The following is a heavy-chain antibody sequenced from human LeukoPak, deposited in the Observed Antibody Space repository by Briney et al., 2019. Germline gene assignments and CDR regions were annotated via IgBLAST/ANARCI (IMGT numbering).Heavy chain of an antibody. CDR2: IVGSDDDT. CDR1: GFTFSNYA. J-gene: IGHJ2*01. Sequence: QPGGSLRLSCAASGFTFSNYAMNWVRQAPGKGLEWVSVIVGSDDDTYYADSVKGRFTISRDSSRNTLFLHMNTLRAEDTAIYYCAKDRTVGASYWYFDLWGRGTLVTVSS. V-gene: IGHV3-23*01. D-gene: IGHD1-26*01. CDR3: AKDRTVGASYWYFDL.